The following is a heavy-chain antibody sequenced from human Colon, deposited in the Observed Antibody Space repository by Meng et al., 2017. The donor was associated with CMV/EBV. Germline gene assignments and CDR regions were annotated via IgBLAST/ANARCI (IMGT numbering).Heavy chain of an antibody. CDR1: GFTFNNYE. V-gene: IGHV3-48*03. D-gene: IGHD3-16*01. CDR2: ITSGVNTM. J-gene: IGHJ6*02. Sequence: GGSLRFSCAASGFTFNNYEMTWGRQAPGKGLEWVASITSGVNTMYYADSVKGRFTISRDNANKTLFLQINSLRAEDTAVYYCARDRKVLRLGESSLSYSYYYGMDVWGQGTTVTVSS. CDR3: ARDRKVLRLGESSLSYSYYYGMDV.